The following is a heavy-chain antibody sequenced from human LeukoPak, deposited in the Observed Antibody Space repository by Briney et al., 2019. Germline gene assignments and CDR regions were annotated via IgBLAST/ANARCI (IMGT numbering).Heavy chain of an antibody. V-gene: IGHV4-34*01. CDR3: ARGSRYCTNGVCYPYYYYYYYMDV. CDR1: GGSFSGYF. Sequence: SETLSLTCVVYGGSFSGYFWSWIRQPPGKGLEWIGEINHSGSTNYNPSLKSRVTISVDTSKNQFSLKLSSVTAADTAVYYCARGSRYCTNGVCYPYYYYYYYMDVWGKGTTVTVSS. J-gene: IGHJ6*03. D-gene: IGHD2-8*01. CDR2: INHSGST.